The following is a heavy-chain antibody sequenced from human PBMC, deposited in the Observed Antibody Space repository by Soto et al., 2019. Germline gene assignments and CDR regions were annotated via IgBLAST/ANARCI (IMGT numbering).Heavy chain of an antibody. V-gene: IGHV3-23*01. CDR3: GGQDRARTYYDFWSGYYSFDY. J-gene: IGHJ4*02. D-gene: IGHD3-3*01. CDR2: ISGSGGST. Sequence: EVQLLESGGGLVQPGGSLRLSCAASGFTFSSYAMSWVRQAPGKGLEWVSAISGSGGSTYYADSVKGRFTISRDNSKNTLYLQMNSLRAEDTAVYYCGGQDRARTYYDFWSGYYSFDYWGQGTLVTVSS. CDR1: GFTFSSYA.